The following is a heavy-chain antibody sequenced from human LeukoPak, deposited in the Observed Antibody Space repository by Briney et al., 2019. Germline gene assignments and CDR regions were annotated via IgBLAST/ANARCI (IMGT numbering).Heavy chain of an antibody. CDR2: ISDYNGNT. V-gene: IGHV1-18*01. Sequence: ASVKVSCKASGYTFTTYGISWVRQAPGQGLEWMGWISDYNGNTKYAQKLQGRVTMTTDTSTSTAYMELKSLRSDDTAMYYCARDQMGGSYYGYFQHWGQGTLVTVSS. D-gene: IGHD1-26*01. CDR3: ARDQMGGSYYGYFQH. CDR1: GYTFTTYG. J-gene: IGHJ1*01.